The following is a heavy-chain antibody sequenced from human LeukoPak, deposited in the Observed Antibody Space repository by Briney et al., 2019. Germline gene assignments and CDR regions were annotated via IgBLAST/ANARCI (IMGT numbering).Heavy chain of an antibody. CDR2: IKQDGSEK. J-gene: IGHJ4*02. Sequence: GGSLRLSCAASGLTFSSYWMSWVRQAPGKGLEWVANIKQDGSEKYYVDSVKGRFTISRDNAKDSLSLQMNSLRAEDTAVYYCARGGRDFDYWGQGTLVTVSS. CDR3: ARGGRDFDY. V-gene: IGHV3-7*01. D-gene: IGHD2-15*01. CDR1: GLTFSSYW.